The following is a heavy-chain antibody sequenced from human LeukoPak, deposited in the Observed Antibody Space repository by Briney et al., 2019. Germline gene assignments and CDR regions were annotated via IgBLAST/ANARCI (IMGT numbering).Heavy chain of an antibody. CDR2: ISSSSRYI. D-gene: IGHD3-22*01. V-gene: IGHV3-21*01. J-gene: IGHJ4*02. Sequence: PGGCLRLSCAASGFTFSSHRMTSVRQAPGRGLEWVLCISSSSRYIYDAVTVKGTFTISRANTKKTLYLQMNSPSADDAAVYYSARNDYDRSGYYDWGQGTLVTVSS. CDR3: ARNDYDRSGYYD. CDR1: GFTFSSHR.